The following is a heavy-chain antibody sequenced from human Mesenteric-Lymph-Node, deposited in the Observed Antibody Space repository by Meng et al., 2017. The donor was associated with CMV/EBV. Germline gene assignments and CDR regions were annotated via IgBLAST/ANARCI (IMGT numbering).Heavy chain of an antibody. CDR3: ARDSAGVYYYDP. V-gene: IGHV1-2*02. D-gene: IGHD3-10*01. J-gene: IGHJ5*02. Sequence: ASVQVSCKASGYTFTGYYMHWVRQAPGQGLEWMGWINPNSGGTNYAQSFQGRVSMTRDTSINTAYMELSSLRSDDTAVYYCARDSAGVYYYDPWGQGTLVTVSS. CDR1: GYTFTGYY. CDR2: INPNSGGT.